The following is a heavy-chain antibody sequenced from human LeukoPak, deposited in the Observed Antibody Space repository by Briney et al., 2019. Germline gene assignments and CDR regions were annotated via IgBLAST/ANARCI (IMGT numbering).Heavy chain of an antibody. CDR3: AKERIGSYYDSSGYYY. CDR1: RFMFSTYS. V-gene: IGHV3-23*01. D-gene: IGHD3-22*01. CDR2: ISGSGGST. Sequence: GGSLRLSCAASRFMFSTYSMNWVRQAPGKGLEWVSAISGSGGSTYYADSVKGRFTISRDNSKNTLYLQMNSLRAEDTAVYYCAKERIGSYYDSSGYYYWGQGTLVTVSS. J-gene: IGHJ4*02.